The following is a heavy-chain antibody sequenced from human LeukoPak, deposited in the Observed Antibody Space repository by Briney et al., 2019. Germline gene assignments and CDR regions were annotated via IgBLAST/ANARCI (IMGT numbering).Heavy chain of an antibody. V-gene: IGHV4-31*03. D-gene: IGHD1-26*01. CDR1: GGSISSGGYY. CDR3: ARGYSGSSPGAFDI. CDR2: IYYSGST. J-gene: IGHJ3*02. Sequence: SETLSLTCTVSGGSISSGGYYWSWIRQHPGKGLEWIGYIYYSGSTYYNPSLKSRVTISVDTSKNQFSLKLSSVTAADTAVYYCARGYSGSSPGAFDIWGQGTMVTVSS.